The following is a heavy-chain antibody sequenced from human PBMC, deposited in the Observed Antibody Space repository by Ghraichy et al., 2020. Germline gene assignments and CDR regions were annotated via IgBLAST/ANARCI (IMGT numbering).Heavy chain of an antibody. Sequence: SETLSLTCTVSGGSISSYYWSWIRQPPGKGLEWIGYIYYSGSTNYNPSLKSRVTISVDTSKNQFSLKLSSVTAADTAVYYCARETYYYDSSGYLGTYYFDYWVQGTLVTVSS. CDR2: IYYSGST. CDR3: ARETYYYDSSGYLGTYYFDY. J-gene: IGHJ4*02. D-gene: IGHD3-22*01. CDR1: GGSISSYY. V-gene: IGHV4-59*01.